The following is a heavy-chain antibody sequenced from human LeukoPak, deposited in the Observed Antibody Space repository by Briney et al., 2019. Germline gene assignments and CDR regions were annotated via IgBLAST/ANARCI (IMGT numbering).Heavy chain of an antibody. Sequence: SVKVSCKASGGTFSSYAISWVRQDPGQGLEWMGGIIPIFGTANYAQKFQGRVTITADESTSTAYMELSSLRSEDTAVYYCAREGRCSSTSCYSGGDDWFDPWGQGTLVTVSS. D-gene: IGHD2-2*01. CDR2: IIPIFGTA. V-gene: IGHV1-69*01. J-gene: IGHJ5*02. CDR1: GGTFSSYA. CDR3: AREGRCSSTSCYSGGDDWFDP.